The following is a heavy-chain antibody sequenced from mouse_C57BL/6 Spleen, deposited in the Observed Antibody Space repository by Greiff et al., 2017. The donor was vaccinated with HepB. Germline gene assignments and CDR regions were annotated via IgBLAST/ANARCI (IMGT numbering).Heavy chain of an antibody. V-gene: IGHV3-6*01. CDR1: GYSITSGYY. CDR3: ARDYYSNYDY. J-gene: IGHJ2*01. Sequence: EVQLQESGPGLVKPSQSLSLTCSVTGYSITSGYYWNWIRQFPGNNLEWMGYISYDGSNNYNPSLKNRISITRDTSKNQFFLKLNSVTTEDTATYYCARDYYSNYDYWGQGTTLTVSS. D-gene: IGHD2-5*01. CDR2: ISYDGSN.